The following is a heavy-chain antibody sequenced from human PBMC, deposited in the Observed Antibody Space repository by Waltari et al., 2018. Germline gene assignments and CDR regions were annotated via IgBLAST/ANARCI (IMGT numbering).Heavy chain of an antibody. Sequence: QVQLVQSGGGGVVHPGRSLRLSCAASVFDFRGFDMHWLRQGPGKGLEWVAVISGEGNNKKYTDSVKGRFTISRDNSKNTLYVQMDSLTTEDTAVYFCAARDGDWNDYWGQGIMVTVSS. CDR3: AARDGDWNDY. CDR1: VFDFRGFD. J-gene: IGHJ4*02. CDR2: ISGEGNNK. D-gene: IGHD1-1*01. V-gene: IGHV3-30-3*01.